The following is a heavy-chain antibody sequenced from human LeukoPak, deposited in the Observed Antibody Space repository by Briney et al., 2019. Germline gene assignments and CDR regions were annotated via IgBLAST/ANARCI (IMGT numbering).Heavy chain of an antibody. D-gene: IGHD3-9*01. V-gene: IGHV3-23*01. CDR1: GFTFSSYA. CDR2: ISGSGGST. Sequence: PGGSLRLSRAASGFTFSSYAMSWVRQAPGKGLEWVSAISGSGGSTYYADSVKGRFTISRDNSKNTLYLQMNGLRAEDTAVYYCAKGDDILTGSYYFDYWGQGTLVTVSS. J-gene: IGHJ4*02. CDR3: AKGDDILTGSYYFDY.